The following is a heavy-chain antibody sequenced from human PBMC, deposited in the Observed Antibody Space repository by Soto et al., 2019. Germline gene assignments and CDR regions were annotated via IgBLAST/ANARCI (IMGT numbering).Heavy chain of an antibody. CDR3: ARDLAAGDF. D-gene: IGHD6-13*01. CDR1: GYTSTNAY. J-gene: IGHJ4*02. CDR2: INPNGGST. Sequence: QVQLVQSGAEVKKPGPSVKVSCKPSGYTSTNAYFPGVRKAPGQGLEWIGLINPNGGSTNYAQKFRGRVTLARDTSTSTVYMDLSSLRSEDTAMYYCARDLAAGDFWGQGTLVTVSS. V-gene: IGHV1-46*01.